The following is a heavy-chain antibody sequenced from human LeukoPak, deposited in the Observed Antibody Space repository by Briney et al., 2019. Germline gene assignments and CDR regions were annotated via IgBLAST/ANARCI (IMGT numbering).Heavy chain of an antibody. D-gene: IGHD2-2*01. V-gene: IGHV3-66*01. Sequence: GGSLRLSCAASGLTFSDYYMSWVRQAPGKGLEWVSIIYSGGSTYYADSVKGRFTVSRDNSKNTLYLQMKSLRAEDTAVYYCARAVPVAVFYFDYWGQGTLVTVSS. CDR1: GLTFSDYY. J-gene: IGHJ4*02. CDR3: ARAVPVAVFYFDY. CDR2: IYSGGST.